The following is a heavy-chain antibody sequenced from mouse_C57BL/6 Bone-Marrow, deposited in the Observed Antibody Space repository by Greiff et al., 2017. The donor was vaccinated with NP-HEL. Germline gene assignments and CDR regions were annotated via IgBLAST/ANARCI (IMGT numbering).Heavy chain of an antibody. D-gene: IGHD2-4*01. CDR2: IDPSDSYT. Sequence: VQLQQPGAELVRPGTSVKLSCKASGYTFTSYWMHWVKQRPGQGLEWIGVIDPSDSYTNYNQKFKGKATLTVDTSSSTAYMQLSRLTSEDAAVYDCARERGYDYAPGYWGQGTTLTVSS. CDR3: ARERGYDYAPGY. J-gene: IGHJ2*01. V-gene: IGHV1-59*01. CDR1: GYTFTSYW.